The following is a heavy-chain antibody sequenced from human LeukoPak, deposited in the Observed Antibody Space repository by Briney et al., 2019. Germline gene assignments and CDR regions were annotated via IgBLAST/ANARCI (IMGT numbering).Heavy chain of an antibody. CDR2: IGTASDT. CDR1: GFTFSRDW. J-gene: IGHJ6*03. D-gene: IGHD1-1*01. V-gene: IGHV3-13*01. CDR3: ARGPPRGKYYYMDV. Sequence: QTGGSLRLSCAASGFTFSRDWMHWVRHAPGKGLVWVSTIGTASDTYYPGSVEGRFTLSRDNAKNSLYLQMNSLTAGDTAVYYCARGPPRGKYYYMDVWGKGTTVTVSS.